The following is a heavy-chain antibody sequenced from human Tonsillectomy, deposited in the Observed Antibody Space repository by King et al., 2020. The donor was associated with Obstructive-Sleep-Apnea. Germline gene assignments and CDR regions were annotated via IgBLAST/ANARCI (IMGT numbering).Heavy chain of an antibody. CDR3: AKESYSDST. V-gene: IGHV3-30*02. CDR2: IQSDGSNK. Sequence: VQLVESGGGVVQPGGSLRLSCAASGFTLSNYGMHWVRQAPGKGLGWVSFIQSDGSNKYYGDSVKGRFTISRDNSKNTLYVQMNSLRTEDTAVYYCAKESYSDSTWGQGTLVTVSS. D-gene: IGHD3-22*01. J-gene: IGHJ4*02. CDR1: GFTLSNYG.